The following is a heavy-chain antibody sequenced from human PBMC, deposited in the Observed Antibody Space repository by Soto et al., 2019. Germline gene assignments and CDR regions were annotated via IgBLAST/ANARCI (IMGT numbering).Heavy chain of an antibody. D-gene: IGHD3-3*01. CDR1: GFSFSNYA. V-gene: IGHV3-23*01. CDR3: AKRLWSGSNSVGNGMDV. CDR2: ISASGGST. J-gene: IGHJ6*02. Sequence: EVQLLESGGGLVQPGGSLRLSCAASGFSFSNYAVTWVRQAPGKGLEWVSAISASGGSTYYADSVKGRFTISRDNSKNTVQLEMNSLRAEDTAGYYCAKRLWSGSNSVGNGMDVCGQGTTVTVSS.